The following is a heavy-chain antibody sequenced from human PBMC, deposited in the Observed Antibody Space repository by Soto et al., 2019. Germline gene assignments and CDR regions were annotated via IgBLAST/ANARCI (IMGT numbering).Heavy chain of an antibody. CDR2: ISSSSSYI. Sequence: GGSLRLSCAASGFTFSSCGMNWVRQAPGKGLEWVSSISSSSSYIYYADSVKGRFTISRDNAKNSLYLQMNSLRAEDTAVYYCAREIVVVPAAIPERYFDYWGQGTLVAVSS. D-gene: IGHD2-2*02. CDR1: GFTFSSCG. V-gene: IGHV3-21*01. CDR3: AREIVVVPAAIPERYFDY. J-gene: IGHJ4*02.